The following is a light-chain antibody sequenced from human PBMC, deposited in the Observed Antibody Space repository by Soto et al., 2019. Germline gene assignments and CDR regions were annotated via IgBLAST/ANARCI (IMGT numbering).Light chain of an antibody. J-gene: IGLJ2*01. Sequence: QSALTQPASVSGSPGQSITISCTGTSSDVGSYNLVSWYQQHPGKAPKLMIYEGSKRPSGVSNRFSGSKSGNTASLTISGLQAEAEADYYCCSYAGSSTPHVVFGGGTKVTVL. CDR2: EGS. CDR1: SSDVGSYNL. CDR3: CSYAGSSTPHVV. V-gene: IGLV2-23*01.